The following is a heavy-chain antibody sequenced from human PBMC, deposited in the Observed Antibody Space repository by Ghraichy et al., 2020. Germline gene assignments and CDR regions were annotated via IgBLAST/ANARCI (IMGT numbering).Heavy chain of an antibody. Sequence: GSLRLSCAASGFTFSGSAMHWVRQASGKGLEWVGRIRTKAKTYATAYAASVMGRFTISRDDSKNMVYLQMNSLKTEDTAVYYCSSGISWPFDIWGQGTIVTVSS. CDR3: SSGISWPFDI. D-gene: IGHD6-13*01. CDR2: IRTKAKTYAT. CDR1: GFTFSGSA. J-gene: IGHJ3*02. V-gene: IGHV3-73*01.